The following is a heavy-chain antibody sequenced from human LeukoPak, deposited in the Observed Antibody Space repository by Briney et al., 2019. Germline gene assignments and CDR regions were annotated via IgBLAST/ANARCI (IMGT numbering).Heavy chain of an antibody. J-gene: IGHJ6*02. D-gene: IGHD3-3*01. CDR2: INPNSGGT. V-gene: IGHV1-2*02. Sequence: VASVKVSCKASGYTFTGYYMHWVRQAPGQGLEWMGWINPNSGGTNYAQKFQGRVTMTRDTSISTAYMELSRLRSDDTAVYYCARDSEGITIFGVARNYYGMDVWGQGTTVTVSS. CDR1: GYTFTGYY. CDR3: ARDSEGITIFGVARNYYGMDV.